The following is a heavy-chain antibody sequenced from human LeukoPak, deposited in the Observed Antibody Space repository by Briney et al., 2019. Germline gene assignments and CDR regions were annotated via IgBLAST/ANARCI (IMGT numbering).Heavy chain of an antibody. J-gene: IGHJ4*02. Sequence: SETLSLTCTVSGGSISSSSYYWNWIRQPPGKGLEWIGDINLSGSTNYNPSLKSRVTISADTSKNQLSLRLRSVTAADTAIYYCAVRRALNYWGQGTLVTVSS. CDR2: INLSGST. CDR1: GGSISSSSYY. CDR3: AVRRALNY. V-gene: IGHV4-39*07.